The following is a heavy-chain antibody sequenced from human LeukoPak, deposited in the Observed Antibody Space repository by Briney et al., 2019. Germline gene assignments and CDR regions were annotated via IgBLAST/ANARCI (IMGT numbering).Heavy chain of an antibody. V-gene: IGHV4-39*07. CDR3: ARWTGTTGPVDY. Sequence: PSETLSLTCTVSGGSISSSSYYWGWIRQPPGKGLEWIGSIYYSGSTYYNPSLKSRVTISVDTSKNQFSLKLSSVTAADTAVYYCARWTGTTGPVDYWGQGTLVTVSS. CDR2: IYYSGST. CDR1: GGSISSSSYY. D-gene: IGHD1-7*01. J-gene: IGHJ4*02.